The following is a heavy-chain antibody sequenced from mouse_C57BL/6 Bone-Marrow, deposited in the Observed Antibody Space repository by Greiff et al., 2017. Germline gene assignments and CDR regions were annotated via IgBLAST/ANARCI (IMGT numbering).Heavy chain of an antibody. Sequence: QVQLQQPGAELVKPGASVKLSCKASGYTFTSYWMHWVKQRPGQGLEWIGMIHPNSGSTNYNEKFKSKATLTVDKASSTAYMQLSSLTSEDSAVDYCARWYYGSRSLFAYWGQGTLVTVSA. D-gene: IGHD1-1*01. J-gene: IGHJ3*01. CDR1: GYTFTSYW. CDR2: IHPNSGST. V-gene: IGHV1-64*01. CDR3: ARWYYGSRSLFAY.